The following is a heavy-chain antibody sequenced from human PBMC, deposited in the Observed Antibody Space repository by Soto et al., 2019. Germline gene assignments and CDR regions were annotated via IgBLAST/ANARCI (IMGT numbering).Heavy chain of an antibody. CDR2: INHSGST. CDR3: SRDKITGRFDY. J-gene: IGHJ4*02. Sequence: QVQLQQWGAGLLKPSETLSLTCAVYGGSFSGYYWTWIRQPPGTGLEWIGEINHSGSTNYNPSLKSRVTISVDTSKNQFSLKLTSVTAAGTAVYYCSRDKITGRFDYWGQGTLVPVSS. V-gene: IGHV4-34*01. D-gene: IGHD2-8*02. CDR1: GGSFSGYY.